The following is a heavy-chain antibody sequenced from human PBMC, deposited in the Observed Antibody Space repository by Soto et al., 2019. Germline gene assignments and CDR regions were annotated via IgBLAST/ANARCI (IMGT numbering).Heavy chain of an antibody. CDR3: AGESPGFYGMSFDI. D-gene: IGHD3-22*01. J-gene: IGHJ3*02. CDR1: GFTVSTNY. CDR2: IFASGKT. V-gene: IGHV3-53*01. Sequence: EAQLVESGGGLIQPGGSLRLSCAASGFTVSTNYMAWVRRAAGKGLEWVSVIFASGKTYYADAVKGRFTVSRGNSQNTLFLQTSSLRVEDTAVYYCAGESPGFYGMSFDIWGQGTVVTVSS.